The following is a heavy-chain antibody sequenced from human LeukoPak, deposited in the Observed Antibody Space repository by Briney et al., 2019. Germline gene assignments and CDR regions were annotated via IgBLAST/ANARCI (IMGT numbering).Heavy chain of an antibody. CDR3: ARSGANYWCDY. CDR2: ISAYNGNT. J-gene: IGHJ4*02. CDR1: GYTFSGYY. V-gene: IGHV1-18*04. D-gene: IGHD4/OR15-4a*01. Sequence: GASVKVSCKASGYTFSGYYVHWVRQAPGQGLEWMGWISAYNGNTKYAPKVQGRVTMTTDKSTGTAYMELRSLRSDDTAVYYCARSGANYWCDYWGQGTLVTVSS.